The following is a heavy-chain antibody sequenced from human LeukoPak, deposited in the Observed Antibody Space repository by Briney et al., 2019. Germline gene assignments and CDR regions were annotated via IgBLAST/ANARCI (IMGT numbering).Heavy chain of an antibody. D-gene: IGHD1-7*01. J-gene: IGHJ4*02. CDR3: AKKKRELRGFDY. CDR2: IGGSGGST. Sequence: GGSLRLSCAASGFTFSSYAMSWVRQAPGKGLEWVSVIGGSGGSTYYADSVKGRFTISRDNFKNTLYLQMSSLRAEDTAVYCCAKKKRELRGFDYWGQGTLVTVSS. CDR1: GFTFSSYA. V-gene: IGHV3-23*01.